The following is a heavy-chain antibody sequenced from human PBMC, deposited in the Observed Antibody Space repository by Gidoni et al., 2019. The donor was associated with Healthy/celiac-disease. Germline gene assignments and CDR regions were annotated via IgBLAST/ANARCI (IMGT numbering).Heavy chain of an antibody. Sequence: QVQLQESGPGLVKPSEPLSLTCTVSDSSISSYYCSWIRQPPGKGLEWIGYIYYSGSTNYNPSLKSRVTISVDTSKNKFSLKLSSVTAADTAVYYYARARIAAAGMDYWGQGTLVTVSS. V-gene: IGHV4-59*01. J-gene: IGHJ4*02. D-gene: IGHD6-13*01. CDR3: ARARIAAAGMDY. CDR2: IYYSGST. CDR1: DSSISSYY.